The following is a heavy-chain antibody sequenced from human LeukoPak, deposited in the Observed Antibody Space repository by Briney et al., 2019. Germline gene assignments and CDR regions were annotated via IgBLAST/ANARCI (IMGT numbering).Heavy chain of an antibody. Sequence: GASVKVSCKASGYTFTSYGISWVRQAPGQGLEWRGWISAYNGNTNYAQKLQGRVTMTTDTSTSTAYMELRSLRSDDTAVYYCARDTASSSWYEEGIVVVYFDYWGQGTLVTVSS. CDR2: ISAYNGNT. D-gene: IGHD6-13*01. CDR1: GYTFTSYG. CDR3: ARDTASSSWYEEGIVVVYFDY. J-gene: IGHJ4*02. V-gene: IGHV1-18*01.